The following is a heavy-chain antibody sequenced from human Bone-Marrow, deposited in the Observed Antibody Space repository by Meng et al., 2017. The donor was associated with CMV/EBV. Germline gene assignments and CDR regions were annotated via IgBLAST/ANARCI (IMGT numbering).Heavy chain of an antibody. V-gene: IGHV3-30*02. CDR2: IRYDGSNK. CDR1: GFTFSSYG. D-gene: IGHD1-26*01. Sequence: GESLKISCAASGFTFSSYGMHWVRQAPGKGLEWVAFIRYDGSNKYYADSVKGRFTISRDNSKNTLYLQMNSLRAEDTAVYYCARVLGVGATYAFDIWGQGTMVTVSS. J-gene: IGHJ3*02. CDR3: ARVLGVGATYAFDI.